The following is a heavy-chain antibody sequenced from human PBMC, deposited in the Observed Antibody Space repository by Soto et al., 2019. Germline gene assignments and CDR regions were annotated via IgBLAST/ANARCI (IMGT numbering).Heavy chain of an antibody. Sequence: GGSLRLSCAASGFTFSSYAMSWVRQAPGKGLEWVSAISGSGGSTYYADSVKGRFTISRDNSNNTLYLQMNSLGADDTVVYCCSRGNDYGDYVDAFDIWGQGTMVTVSS. J-gene: IGHJ3*02. CDR1: GFTFSSYA. D-gene: IGHD4-17*01. V-gene: IGHV3-23*01. CDR3: SRGNDYGDYVDAFDI. CDR2: ISGSGGST.